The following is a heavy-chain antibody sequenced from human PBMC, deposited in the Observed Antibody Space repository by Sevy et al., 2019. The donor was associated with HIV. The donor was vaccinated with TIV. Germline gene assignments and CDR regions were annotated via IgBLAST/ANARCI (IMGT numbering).Heavy chain of an antibody. V-gene: IGHV3-74*01. J-gene: IGHJ4*02. CDR1: GFTFGSHW. D-gene: IGHD2-2*01. CDR2: INRDGSGT. CDR3: XXXXXXXXXXXXXXXTYHFDY. Sequence: GGSLRLSCAASGFTFGSHWMHWVHQAPGKGLVWVSRINRDGSGTNYADSVKGRFTVSRDNAKNTLYLQMNRLRAEDXXXXXXXXXXXXXXXXXXXXXTYHFDYWGQGTLVTVSS.